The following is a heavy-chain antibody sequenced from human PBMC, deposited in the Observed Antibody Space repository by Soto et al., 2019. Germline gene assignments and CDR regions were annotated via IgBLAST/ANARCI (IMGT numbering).Heavy chain of an antibody. CDR1: GYTFSDYF. CDR3: ARIKWGLDYYSGMDV. D-gene: IGHD1-26*01. Sequence: ASVKVSCKASGYTFSDYFIQWLRQAPGQGLEWVAWINPKTAATNYAKKFQDRVTLTSDTSFSTAYLELTRLRPDDTALYYCARIKWGLDYYSGMDVWGQGTAVTVSS. CDR2: INPKTAAT. J-gene: IGHJ6*02. V-gene: IGHV1-2*02.